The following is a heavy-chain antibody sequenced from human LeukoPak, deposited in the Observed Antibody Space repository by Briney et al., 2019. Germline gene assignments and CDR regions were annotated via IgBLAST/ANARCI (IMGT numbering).Heavy chain of an antibody. J-gene: IGHJ3*02. V-gene: IGHV3-74*01. CDR1: GFTFSSYW. CDR3: ARATTTDAFDI. CDR2: INNDGSST. Sequence: PGGSLRISCAASGFTFSSYWMHWVRQAPGKGLVWVSRINNDGSSTTYADSVKGRFTISRDNAKNSLYLQMNSLRAEDTAVYYCARATTTDAFDIWGQGTMVTVSS. D-gene: IGHD4-17*01.